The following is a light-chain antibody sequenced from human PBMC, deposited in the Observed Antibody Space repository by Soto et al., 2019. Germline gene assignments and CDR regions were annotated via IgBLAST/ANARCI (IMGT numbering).Light chain of an antibody. CDR1: QGITNY. V-gene: IGKV1-33*01. CDR2: DAS. Sequence: DIQMTQSPSSLSASVGDRVTITCRASQGITNYLAWYQQKPGKVPKLLIYDASNLETGVPSRFSGSGSGTDFTFTISSLQPEDIATYYCQQTYSTPFTFGPGTKVDIK. J-gene: IGKJ3*01. CDR3: QQTYSTPFT.